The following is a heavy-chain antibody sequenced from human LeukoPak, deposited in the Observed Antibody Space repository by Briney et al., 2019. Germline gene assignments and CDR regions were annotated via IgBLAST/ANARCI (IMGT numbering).Heavy chain of an antibody. CDR2: IYTSGST. CDR1: GGSISSYY. CDR3: ARQSVVPAARGYYYYYMDV. J-gene: IGHJ6*03. V-gene: IGHV4-4*09. Sequence: PSETLSLTCTVSGGSISSYYWSWIRQPPGKGLEWIGYIYTSGSTNYNPSLKSRVTISVDTSKSQFSLKLSSVTAADTAVYYCARQSVVPAARGYYYYYMDVWGKGTTVTVSS. D-gene: IGHD2-2*01.